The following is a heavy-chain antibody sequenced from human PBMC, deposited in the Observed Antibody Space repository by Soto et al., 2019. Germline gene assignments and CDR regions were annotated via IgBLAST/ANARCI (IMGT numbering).Heavy chain of an antibody. CDR2: INPNSGGT. J-gene: IGHJ6*02. CDR3: ARDRYNWNDPGGYYYGMDV. CDR1: GYTFTGYY. D-gene: IGHD1-1*01. Sequence: ASVKVSCKASGYTFTGYYMHWVRQAPGHGLEWMGWINPNSGGTNYAQKFQGRVTMTRDTSISTAYMELSRLRSDDTAVYYCARDRYNWNDPGGYYYGMDVWGQGTTVTVSS. V-gene: IGHV1-2*02.